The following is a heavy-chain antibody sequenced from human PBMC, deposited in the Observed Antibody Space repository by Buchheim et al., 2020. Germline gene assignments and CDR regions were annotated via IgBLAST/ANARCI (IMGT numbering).Heavy chain of an antibody. J-gene: IGHJ3*02. D-gene: IGHD3-22*01. CDR3: ARGADYYGSSGPSDGFDI. CDR1: GFTFSGYW. V-gene: IGHV3-74*03. CDR2: INSDGSST. Sequence: EVQLVESGGGLVQPGGSLRLSCAASGFTFSGYWMHWVRQGPGKDLVWVARINSDGSSTKDADSVRGRFIISRDNGKTTLYLQMKSGRAEDTAVYYCARGADYYGSSGPSDGFDIWGQGT.